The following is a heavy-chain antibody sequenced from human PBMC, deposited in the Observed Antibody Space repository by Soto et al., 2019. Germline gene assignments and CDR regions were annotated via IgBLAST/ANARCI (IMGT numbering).Heavy chain of an antibody. J-gene: IGHJ4*02. D-gene: IGHD6-6*01. V-gene: IGHV1-69*13. CDR3: ARDSDSSSSFDY. CDR2: IIPIFGTA. Sequence: GASVQVSCKASGGTFSSYAISWVRQAPGQGLEWMGGIIPIFGTANYAQKFQGRVTITADESTSTAYMELSNLRPEDTAVYYCARDSDSSSSFDYWGQGTLVTVSS. CDR1: GGTFSSYA.